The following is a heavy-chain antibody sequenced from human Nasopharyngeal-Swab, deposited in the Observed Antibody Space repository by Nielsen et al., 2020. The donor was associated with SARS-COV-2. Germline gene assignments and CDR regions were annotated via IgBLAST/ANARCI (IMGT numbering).Heavy chain of an antibody. Sequence: WVRQAPGQGLEWMGGFDPEDGETIYVQKFQGRVTMTEDTSTDTAYMELSSLRSEDTAVYSCATGTAGRGFDYWGQGTLVTVSS. CDR2: FDPEDGET. V-gene: IGHV1-24*01. J-gene: IGHJ4*02. CDR3: ATGTAGRGFDY. D-gene: IGHD3-10*01.